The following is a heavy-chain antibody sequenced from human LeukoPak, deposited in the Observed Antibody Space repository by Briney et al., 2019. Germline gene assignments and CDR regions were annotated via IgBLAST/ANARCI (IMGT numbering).Heavy chain of an antibody. CDR2: IYYSGST. D-gene: IGHD3-3*01. CDR1: GGSISSYY. Sequence: SETLSLTCTVSGGSISSYYWSWIRQPPGKGLEWIGYIYYSGSTNYNPSLKSRATISVDTSKNQFSLKLSSVTAADTAVYYCARSGPYDFWSGTLTYYYYMDVWGKGTTVTVSS. CDR3: ARSGPYDFWSGTLTYYYYMDV. V-gene: IGHV4-59*08. J-gene: IGHJ6*03.